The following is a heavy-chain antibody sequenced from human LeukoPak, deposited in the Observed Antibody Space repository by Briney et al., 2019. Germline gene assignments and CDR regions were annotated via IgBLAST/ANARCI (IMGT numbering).Heavy chain of an antibody. D-gene: IGHD3-3*01. CDR2: ITAGSDTI. CDR1: GFFFDSYS. V-gene: IGHV3-48*01. CDR3: ARDLMRFLEWVN. J-gene: IGHJ4*02. Sequence: GGSLRLSCAASGFFFDSYSLNWVRQAPGKGLEWISYITAGSDTIFYADSVEGRFTISRDNSKNSLYLQVNSLRVEDTAVYYCARDLMRFLEWVNWGQGTLVTVSS.